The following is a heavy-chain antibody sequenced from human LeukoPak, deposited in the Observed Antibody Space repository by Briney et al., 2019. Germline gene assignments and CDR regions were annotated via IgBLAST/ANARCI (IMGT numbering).Heavy chain of an antibody. D-gene: IGHD4-17*01. CDR1: GFIFSNYW. Sequence: PGGSLRLSCAASGFIFSNYWMTWVRQAPGKGLEWVANIKRDGSDKYFVDSVRGRFTISRDNSKNTLYLQMNSLRAEDTAVYYCASTFYGDSPPYWGQGTLVTVSS. CDR3: ASTFYGDSPPY. V-gene: IGHV3-7*02. CDR2: IKRDGSDK. J-gene: IGHJ4*02.